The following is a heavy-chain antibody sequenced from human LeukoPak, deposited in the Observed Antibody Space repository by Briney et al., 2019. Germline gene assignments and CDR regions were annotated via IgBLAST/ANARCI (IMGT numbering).Heavy chain of an antibody. J-gene: IGHJ3*02. Sequence: SETLSLTCTVSGYSISSGYYWGWIRQPPGKGLEWIGSIHHSGSTYYNPSLKSRVTISVDTSKNQFSLKLSSVTAADTAVYYCARDDYGGAFDIWGQGTMVTVSS. V-gene: IGHV4-38-2*02. CDR3: ARDDYGGAFDI. CDR2: IHHSGST. D-gene: IGHD4-17*01. CDR1: GYSISSGYY.